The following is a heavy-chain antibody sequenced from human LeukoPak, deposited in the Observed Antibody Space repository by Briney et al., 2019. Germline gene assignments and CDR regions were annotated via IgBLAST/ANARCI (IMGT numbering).Heavy chain of an antibody. J-gene: IGHJ4*02. D-gene: IGHD3-10*01. CDR2: INHSGST. V-gene: IGHV4-34*01. Sequence: SETLSLTCAVYGGSFSGYYWSWIRQPPGKGLEWMGEINHSGSTNYNPSLKSRVTISVDTSKNQSSLKLSSVTAADTAVYYCARGLGYYYGSGRFLNWGQGTLVTVSS. CDR1: GGSFSGYY. CDR3: ARGLGYYYGSGRFLN.